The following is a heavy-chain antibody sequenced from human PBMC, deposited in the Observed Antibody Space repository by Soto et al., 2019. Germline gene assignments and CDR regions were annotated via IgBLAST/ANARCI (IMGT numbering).Heavy chain of an antibody. CDR3: ARETYLGYCSSTSPKATCYYYYYYMDV. J-gene: IGHJ6*03. CDR1: GFTFSSYS. V-gene: IGHV3-21*01. Sequence: GGSLRLSCAASGFTFSSYSMNWVRQAPGKGLEWVSSISSSSSYIYYADSVKGRFTISRDNAKNSLYLQMNSLRAEDTAVYYCARETYLGYCSSTSPKATCYYYYYYMDVWGKGTTVTVSS. D-gene: IGHD2-2*01. CDR2: ISSSSSYI.